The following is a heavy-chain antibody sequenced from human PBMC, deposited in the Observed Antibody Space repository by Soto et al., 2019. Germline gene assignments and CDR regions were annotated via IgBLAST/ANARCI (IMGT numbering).Heavy chain of an antibody. J-gene: IGHJ4*02. CDR2: ISSSSSYI. CDR1: GFTFSSYS. Sequence: EVQLVESGGGLVKPGGSLRLSCAASGFTFSSYSMNWVRQAPGKGLEWVSSISSSSSYIYYADSVKGRFTISRDNAKNSLYLQMNSLRAEDTAVYYCARDNARGEYSIDYWGQGTLVTVSS. D-gene: IGHD2-15*01. V-gene: IGHV3-21*01. CDR3: ARDNARGEYSIDY.